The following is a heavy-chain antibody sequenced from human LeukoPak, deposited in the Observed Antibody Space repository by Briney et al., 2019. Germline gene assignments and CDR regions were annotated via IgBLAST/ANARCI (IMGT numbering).Heavy chain of an antibody. D-gene: IGHD3-10*01. V-gene: IGHV3-23*01. J-gene: IGHJ4*02. CDR3: AKGVYYGSDNFDY. Sequence: GAPLKICCAASGFTFSNYAMSWIRQAPGKGLEWVSGVIVGGVSTYHAESVKGRFTISRDNSKNMLYLQMHSLRAEDTAVYYCAKGVYYGSDNFDYWGQGTLVTVSS. CDR2: VIVGGVST. CDR1: GFTFSNYA.